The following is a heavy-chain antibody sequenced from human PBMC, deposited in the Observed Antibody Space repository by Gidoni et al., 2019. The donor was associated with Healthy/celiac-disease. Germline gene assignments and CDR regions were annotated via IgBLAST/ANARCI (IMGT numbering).Heavy chain of an antibody. J-gene: IGHJ4*02. CDR3: ARAFVKITFGGVTEFDY. CDR2: ISSSSSYT. Sequence: QVQLVESGGGLVKPGGSLRLSCAASGFTFSDYYMSWIRQAPGKGLEWVSYISSSSSYTNYADSVKGRFTISRDNAKNSLYLQMNSLRAEDTAVYYCARAFVKITFGGVTEFDYWGQGTLVTVSS. V-gene: IGHV3-11*06. D-gene: IGHD3-16*01. CDR1: GFTFSDYY.